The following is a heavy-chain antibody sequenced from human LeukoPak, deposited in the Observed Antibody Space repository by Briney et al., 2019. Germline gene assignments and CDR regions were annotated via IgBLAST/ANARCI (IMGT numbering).Heavy chain of an antibody. CDR3: ARDKSYGDSEDF. V-gene: IGHV3-7*05. J-gene: IGHJ4*02. CDR1: GFIFSNYW. Sequence: PAGSLRLSCSASGFIFSNYWMSWVRQAPGKGLEWVANIKQDGRDKYNMDSVRGRFTTYTANAKNSLSLHRNSLRAEATAEYSFARDKSYGDSEDFWGQGTLVTVSS. CDR2: IKQDGRDK. D-gene: IGHD4-17*01.